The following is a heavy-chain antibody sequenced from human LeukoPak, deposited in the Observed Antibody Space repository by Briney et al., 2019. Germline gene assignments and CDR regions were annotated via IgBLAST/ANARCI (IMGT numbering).Heavy chain of an antibody. CDR2: ISAYNGNT. J-gene: IGHJ5*02. Sequence: ASVKVSCKASGYTFTIYGISGVRQAPGQGREWMGWISAYNGNTNYAQKLQGRVTMTTDTSTSTAYMELRSLRSDDTAVYYCARAKDRRYWFDPWGQGTLVTVSS. V-gene: IGHV1-18*01. CDR1: GYTFTIYG. CDR3: ARAKDRRYWFDP.